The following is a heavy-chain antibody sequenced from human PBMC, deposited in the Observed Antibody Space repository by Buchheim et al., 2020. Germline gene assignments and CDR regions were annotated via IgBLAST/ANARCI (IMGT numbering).Heavy chain of an antibody. CDR3: AKVSSYDFWSGYSWTQDY. CDR1: GFTFRSYA. D-gene: IGHD3-3*01. Sequence: EVQLLESGGGLVQPGGSLRLSCAASGFTFRSYAMSWVRQAPGKGLEWVSAISGSGGSTYYADSVKGRFTLSRDKSKNTLYLQMNSLRAEDTAVYYCAKVSSYDFWSGYSWTQDYWGQGTL. V-gene: IGHV3-23*01. CDR2: ISGSGGST. J-gene: IGHJ4*02.